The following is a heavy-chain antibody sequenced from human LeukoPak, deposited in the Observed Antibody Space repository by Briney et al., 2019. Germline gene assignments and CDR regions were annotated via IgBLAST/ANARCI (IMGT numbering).Heavy chain of an antibody. CDR2: ISWNSGSI. CDR1: GFTFDDYA. Sequence: GGSLRLSCAACGFTFDDYAMHWVRQAPGKGLEWVSGISWNSGSIGYADSVKGRFTISRDNAKNSLYLQMNSLRAEDTAVYYCATDLSYTSSWSDYWGQGTLVTVSS. V-gene: IGHV3-9*01. D-gene: IGHD6-13*01. J-gene: IGHJ4*02. CDR3: ATDLSYTSSWSDY.